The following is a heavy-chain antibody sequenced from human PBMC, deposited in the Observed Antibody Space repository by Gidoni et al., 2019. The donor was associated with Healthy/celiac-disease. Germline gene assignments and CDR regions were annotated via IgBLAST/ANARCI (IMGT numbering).Heavy chain of an antibody. CDR2: INAGNGNT. J-gene: IGHJ4*02. D-gene: IGHD6-19*01. CDR1: GYTFTSYA. V-gene: IGHV1-3*01. Sequence: QVQLVQSGAEVKKPGASVKVSCKASGYTFTSYAMHWVRQAPGQRLEWMGWINAGNGNTKYSKKLQGRVTITRDTSASTAYMELSSLRSEETAVYYCASGRLVRQWSHLGYWGQGTLVTVSS. CDR3: ASGRLVRQWSHLGY.